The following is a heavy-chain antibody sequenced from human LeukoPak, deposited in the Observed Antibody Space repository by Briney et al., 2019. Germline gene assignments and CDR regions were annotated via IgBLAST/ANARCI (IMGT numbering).Heavy chain of an antibody. D-gene: IGHD6-13*01. Sequence: QPEGSLRLSCAASGFTFSSYGMHWVRQAPGKGLEWVAVIWYDGSNKYYADSVKGRFTISRDNSKNTLYLQMNSLRAEDTAVYYCARVRTAGPWVVWFDPWGQGTLVTVSS. CDR1: GFTFSSYG. J-gene: IGHJ5*02. CDR2: IWYDGSNK. V-gene: IGHV3-33*01. CDR3: ARVRTAGPWVVWFDP.